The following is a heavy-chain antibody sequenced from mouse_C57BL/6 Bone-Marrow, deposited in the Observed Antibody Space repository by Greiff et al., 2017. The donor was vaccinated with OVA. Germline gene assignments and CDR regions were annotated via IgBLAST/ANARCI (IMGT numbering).Heavy chain of an antibody. CDR2: IDPSDSDT. J-gene: IGHJ4*01. CDR3: AIYGSSYEYAMDY. Sequence: QVQLQQPGAELVKPGASVKLSCTASGYTFTSYWMQWVKQRPGQGLEWIGEIDPSDSDTNYTQKFKGKATLTVDTSSSTAYLQLSSLTSEDSAVDYCAIYGSSYEYAMDYWGQGTSVTVSA. V-gene: IGHV1-50*01. D-gene: IGHD1-1*01. CDR1: GYTFTSYW.